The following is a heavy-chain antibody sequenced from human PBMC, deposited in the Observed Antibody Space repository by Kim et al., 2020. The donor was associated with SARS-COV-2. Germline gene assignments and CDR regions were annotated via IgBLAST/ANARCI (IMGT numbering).Heavy chain of an antibody. Sequence: GGSLRLSCAASGFTLSSYAMTWVRQAPGRGLEWVSVIYSAGSRTCYADSVKGRFTISRDESKNMPYLQMNSLRAENTDAYYCAKGYYGGNFYGRHFDYWGERTLVTVS. V-gene: IGHV3-23*03. J-gene: IGHJ4*02. CDR3: AKGYYGGNFYGRHFDY. CDR1: GFTLSSYA. D-gene: IGHD2-15*01. CDR2: IYSAGSRT.